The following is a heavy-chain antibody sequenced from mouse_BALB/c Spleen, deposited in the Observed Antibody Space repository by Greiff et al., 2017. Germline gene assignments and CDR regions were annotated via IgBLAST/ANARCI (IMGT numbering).Heavy chain of an antibody. V-gene: IGHV1-69*02. CDR1: GYTFTSYW. CDR2: IYPSDSYT. D-gene: IGHD4-1*01. Sequence: VQLQQPGAELVRPGASVKLSCKASGYTFTSYWINWVKQRPGQGLEWIGNIYPSDSYTNYNQKFKDKATLTVDKSSSTAYMQLSSPTSEDSAVYYCTRGRNNWDYFDYWGQGTTLTVSS. J-gene: IGHJ2*01. CDR3: TRGRNNWDYFDY.